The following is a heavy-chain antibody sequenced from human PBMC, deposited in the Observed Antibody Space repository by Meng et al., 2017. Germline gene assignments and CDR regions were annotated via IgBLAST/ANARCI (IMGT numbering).Heavy chain of an antibody. V-gene: IGHV3-30*16. CDR1: GFIFSNYE. J-gene: IGHJ4*02. CDR2: ITKDGSRK. Sequence: QVQVVESGGDVVPPGRPLTLSLAAPGFIFSNYEMHWVRQAPGKGLEWVACITKDGSRKYYLGSVRGRFTISRDNSKNTLYLEMNSLRSEDTALYYCARDFDYWGQGTLVTVSS. CDR3: ARDFDY.